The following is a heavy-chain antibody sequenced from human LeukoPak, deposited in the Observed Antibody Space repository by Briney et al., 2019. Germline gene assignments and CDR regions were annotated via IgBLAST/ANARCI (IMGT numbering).Heavy chain of an antibody. CDR1: GYTLTELS. Sequence: ASAKVSCKVSGYTLTELSMHWVRQAPGKGLEWMGGFDPEDGETIYAQKFQGRVTMTEDTSTDTAYMELSSVRSEDTAVYYCATWDYGSGSQYYYGMDVWGQGTTVTVSS. V-gene: IGHV1-24*01. CDR2: FDPEDGET. CDR3: ATWDYGSGSQYYYGMDV. J-gene: IGHJ6*02. D-gene: IGHD3-10*01.